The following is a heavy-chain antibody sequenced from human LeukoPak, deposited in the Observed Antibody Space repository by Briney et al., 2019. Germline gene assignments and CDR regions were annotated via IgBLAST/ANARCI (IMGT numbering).Heavy chain of an antibody. D-gene: IGHD2-21*02. CDR3: ARAGVVTAIPPDAFDI. CDR2: FYYSGST. V-gene: IGHV4-39*01. Sequence: PSETLSLTCTVSGGSISSSSYYWGWIRQPPGKGLEWIGSFYYSGSTYYNPSLRSRVTISVDTSKNQFSLKLSSVTAADTAVYYCARAGVVTAIPPDAFDIWGQGTMVTVSS. J-gene: IGHJ3*02. CDR1: GGSISSSSYY.